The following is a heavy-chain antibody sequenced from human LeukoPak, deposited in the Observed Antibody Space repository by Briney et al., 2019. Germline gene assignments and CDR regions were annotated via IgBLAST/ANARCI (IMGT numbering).Heavy chain of an antibody. CDR2: ISYDGSNK. V-gene: IGHV3-30*18. Sequence: GGSLRLSCAASGFTFSSYEMNWVRQAPGKGLEWVAVISYDGSNKYYADSVKGRFTISRDNSKNTLYPQMNSLRAEDTAVYYCAKDLAGTRYTYYFDYWGQGTLVTVSS. CDR1: GFTFSSYE. CDR3: AKDLAGTRYTYYFDY. J-gene: IGHJ4*02. D-gene: IGHD1-1*01.